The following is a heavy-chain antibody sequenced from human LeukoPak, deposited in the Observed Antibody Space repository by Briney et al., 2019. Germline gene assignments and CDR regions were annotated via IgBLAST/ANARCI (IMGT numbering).Heavy chain of an antibody. V-gene: IGHV3-23*01. CDR1: GFTFSSYA. Sequence: GGSLRLSCGASGFTFSSYAMSWVRQAPGKGLEWVSVISGSGGRTYYADSVKGRFTISRDNFKNTLYLQMNNLRAEDTAVYYCAKDRDTPDPWGQGTLVTVSS. J-gene: IGHJ5*02. D-gene: IGHD2-15*01. CDR2: ISGSGGRT. CDR3: AKDRDTPDP.